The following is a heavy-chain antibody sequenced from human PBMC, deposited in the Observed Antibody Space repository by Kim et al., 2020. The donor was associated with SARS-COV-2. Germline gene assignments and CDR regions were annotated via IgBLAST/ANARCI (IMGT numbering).Heavy chain of an antibody. V-gene: IGHV1-8*01. CDR2: MNPNSGNT. D-gene: IGHD2-21*02. J-gene: IGHJ6*03. Sequence: ASVKVSCKASGYTFTSYDINWVRQATGQGLEWMGWMNPNSGNTGYAQKFQGRVTMTRNTSISTAYMELSSLRSEDTAVYYCARAARRTSRTGVVTLYYYYMDVWGKGTTVTVSS. CDR1: GYTFTSYD. CDR3: ARAARRTSRTGVVTLYYYYMDV.